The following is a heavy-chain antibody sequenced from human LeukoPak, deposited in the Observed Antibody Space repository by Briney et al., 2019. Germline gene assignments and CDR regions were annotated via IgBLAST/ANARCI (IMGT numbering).Heavy chain of an antibody. D-gene: IGHD3-22*01. CDR1: GGSISSSSYY. CDR2: IFYSGST. V-gene: IGHV4-39*01. CDR3: ARLRNYYDSRGYPY. J-gene: IGHJ4*02. Sequence: SETLSLTCAVSGGSISSSSYYWGWIRQPPGKGLEWIGSIFYSGSTYYNPSLKSRLTTSVDTSKNQFSLKLSSVTAADTAVYYCARLRNYYDSRGYPYWGQGTLVTVSS.